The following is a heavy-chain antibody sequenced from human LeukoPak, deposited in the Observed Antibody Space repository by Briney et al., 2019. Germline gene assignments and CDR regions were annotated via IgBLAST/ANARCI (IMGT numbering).Heavy chain of an antibody. Sequence: GGSLRLSCAASGLIVSSNYMSWVRQAPGKGLEWAPVIYSGGSTYYADSVKGRFSISRDNSKNTLYLQLNSLRAEDTAVYYCARSRSSFYDGGFDYWGQGTLVTVSS. D-gene: IGHD2/OR15-2a*01. J-gene: IGHJ4*02. CDR2: IYSGGST. CDR3: ARSRSSFYDGGFDY. CDR1: GLIVSSNY. V-gene: IGHV3-66*01.